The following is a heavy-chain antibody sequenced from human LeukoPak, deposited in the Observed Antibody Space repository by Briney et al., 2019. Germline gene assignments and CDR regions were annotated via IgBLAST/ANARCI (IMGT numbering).Heavy chain of an antibody. Sequence: VASVKVSCKVSGYTLTELSMHWVRQAPGKGLEWMGGFDPEDGETIYAQKFQGRVTMTEDTSTDTAYMELSRLRSDDTAVYYCARDEGDCSGGSCYYFDYWGQGTLVTVSS. CDR3: ARDEGDCSGGSCYYFDY. J-gene: IGHJ4*02. V-gene: IGHV1-24*01. CDR1: GYTLTELS. CDR2: FDPEDGET. D-gene: IGHD2-15*01.